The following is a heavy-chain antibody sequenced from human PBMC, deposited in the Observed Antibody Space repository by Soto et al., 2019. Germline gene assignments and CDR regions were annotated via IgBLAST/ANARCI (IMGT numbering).Heavy chain of an antibody. CDR1: GGSFSGFY. D-gene: IGHD2-2*01. CDR3: AREADCSSTSCFSGGNWFDP. J-gene: IGHJ5*02. Sequence: SETLSLTCAVYGGSFSGFYWSWIRQPPEKGLEWIGEINHSGSTNFHPSLKSRVTISVDTSKNQFSLKLSSVTAADTAVYYCAREADCSSTSCFSGGNWFDPWGQGALVTVSS. V-gene: IGHV4-34*01. CDR2: INHSGST.